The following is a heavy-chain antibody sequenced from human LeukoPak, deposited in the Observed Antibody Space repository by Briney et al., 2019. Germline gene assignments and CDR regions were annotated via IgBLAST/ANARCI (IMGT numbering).Heavy chain of an antibody. CDR1: VASTTIVGYS. Sequence: SETLSPTGAVSVASTTIVGYSWSWIRHPPGKGLEWIGYIYHSGSTYYNPSLKSRVTISVDRSKNQFSLKLSSVTAADTAVYYCARGLNRFYWGQGTLVTVSS. CDR3: ARGLNRFY. V-gene: IGHV4-30-2*01. J-gene: IGHJ4*02. CDR2: IYHSGST.